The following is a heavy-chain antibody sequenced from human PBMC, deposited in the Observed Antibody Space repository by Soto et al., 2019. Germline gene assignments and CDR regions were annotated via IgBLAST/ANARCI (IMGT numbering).Heavy chain of an antibody. CDR2: TRNKANSYTT. D-gene: IGHD3-22*01. Sequence: SLRLSCAASGFTFSDHYTDWVRQAPGQGLEWVGRTRNKANSYTTEYAASVKGRFTISRDDSKNSLYLQMNSLKTEDTAVYYCASAVYYYDSSGYYPYYYGMDVWGQGTTVTVSS. V-gene: IGHV3-72*01. CDR3: ASAVYYYDSSGYYPYYYGMDV. CDR1: GFTFSDHY. J-gene: IGHJ6*02.